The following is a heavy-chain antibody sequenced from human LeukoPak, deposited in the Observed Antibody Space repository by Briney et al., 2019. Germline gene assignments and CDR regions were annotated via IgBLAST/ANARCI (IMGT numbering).Heavy chain of an antibody. CDR1: GGSISSYY. CDR2: IYYSGST. J-gene: IGHJ4*02. D-gene: IGHD2-8*01. CDR3: ARYGVAGLDY. V-gene: IGHV4-59*01. Sequence: SETLSLTCTVSGGSISSYYWSWIRQPPGKGLEWIGYIYYSGSTNYNPSLKSRVTISVDTSKNQFSLKLSSVTAADTAVYYCARYGVAGLDYWGQGTLVTVSS.